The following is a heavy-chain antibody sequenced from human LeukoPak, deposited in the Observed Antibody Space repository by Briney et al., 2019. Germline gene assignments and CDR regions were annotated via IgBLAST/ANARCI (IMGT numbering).Heavy chain of an antibody. CDR1: GGXINSYY. J-gene: IGHJ4*02. V-gene: IGHV4-59*01. Sequence: SETLSLTCTVSGGXINSYYCNWIRQPPGKGLEWIGYIYYSGSTNYNPSLRSRVTISLDTSKKQFSLKLSSVTAADTAIYYCAREGGTVPDYWGQGTLVTVSS. CDR3: AREGGTVPDY. CDR2: IYYSGST. D-gene: IGHD4-17*01.